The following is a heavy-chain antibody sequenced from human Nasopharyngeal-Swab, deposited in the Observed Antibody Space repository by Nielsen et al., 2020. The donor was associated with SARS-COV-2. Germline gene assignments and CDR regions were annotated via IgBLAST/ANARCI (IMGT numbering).Heavy chain of an antibody. CDR3: ARGGGSSSWVDY. CDR2: IYYSGST. D-gene: IGHD6-13*01. CDR1: GGSISSYY. J-gene: IGHJ4*02. V-gene: IGHV4-59*01. Sequence: SETLSLTCTVSGGSISSYYWSWIRQPPGKGLEWIGYIYYSGSTNYNPSLKSRVTIPVDTSKNQFSLKLSSVTAADTAVYYCARGGGSSSWVDYWGQGTLVTVSS.